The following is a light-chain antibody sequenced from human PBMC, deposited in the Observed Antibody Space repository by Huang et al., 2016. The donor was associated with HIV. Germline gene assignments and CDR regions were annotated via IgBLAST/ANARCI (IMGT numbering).Light chain of an antibody. J-gene: IGKJ4*01. Sequence: EIVMTQSPATLSVSPGERATVSCRASQSINSNLAWYQQKPGQAPRLLIYGASTRATGSPARFRGSGSATEFTLTISSLQSEDFAFYYCQHYNNWPPLVTFGGGTKVEIK. V-gene: IGKV3-15*01. CDR1: QSINSN. CDR3: QHYNNWPPLVT. CDR2: GAS.